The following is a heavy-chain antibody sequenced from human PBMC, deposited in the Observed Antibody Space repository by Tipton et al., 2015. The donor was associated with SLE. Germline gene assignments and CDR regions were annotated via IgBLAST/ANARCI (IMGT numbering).Heavy chain of an antibody. V-gene: IGHV4-59*01. D-gene: IGHD5-12*01. J-gene: IGHJ3*02. CDR1: GGSISSYY. Sequence: LRLSCTVSGGSISSYYWSWIRQPPGKGLEWIGYIYYSGSTNYNPSLKSRVTISVDTSKNQFSLKLSSVTAADTAVYYCARDLGVATAFDIWGQGTMVTVSS. CDR3: ARDLGVATAFDI. CDR2: IYYSGST.